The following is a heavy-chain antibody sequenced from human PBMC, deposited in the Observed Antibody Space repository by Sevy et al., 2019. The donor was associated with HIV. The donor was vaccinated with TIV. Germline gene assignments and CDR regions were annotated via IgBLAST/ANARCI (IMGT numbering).Heavy chain of an antibody. D-gene: IGHD6-13*01. V-gene: IGHV4-59*12. CDR3: ARDFRSFYNYFDY. J-gene: IGHJ4*02. Sequence: SETLSLTCTVSGASISNYYWSWIRQPPGKGLEWIAYLYYGGRTNYNPSLKSRVTISVDTSKNQFSLKLKSVTAADTGVYYCARDFRSFYNYFDYWGQGILVTVSS. CDR2: LYYGGRT. CDR1: GASISNYY.